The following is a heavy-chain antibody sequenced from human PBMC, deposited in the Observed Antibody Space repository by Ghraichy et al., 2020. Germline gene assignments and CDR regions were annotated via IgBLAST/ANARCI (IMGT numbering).Heavy chain of an antibody. CDR2: ISAGGSVT. V-gene: IGHV3-23*01. Sequence: ETLSLTCAASGFTFDNYAMNWVRQAPGKGLEWVSAISAGGSVTFYADSVKGRFTISRDNSKKTLYLQLNTLRAEDTAIYYCAKDKGAAGTNYYYYGMDVWGQGTAVTVSS. D-gene: IGHD6-13*01. CDR1: GFTFDNYA. J-gene: IGHJ6*02. CDR3: AKDKGAAGTNYYYYGMDV.